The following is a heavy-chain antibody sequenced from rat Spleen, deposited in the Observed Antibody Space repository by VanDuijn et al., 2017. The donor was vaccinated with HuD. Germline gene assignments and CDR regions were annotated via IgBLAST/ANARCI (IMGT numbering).Heavy chain of an antibody. V-gene: IGHV5-20*01. CDR2: ISYDGGST. CDR3: TTDSYFDGTYYPGGFDY. D-gene: IGHD1-12*02. CDR1: GFTFSNYG. Sequence: EVQLVESDGGLVQPGRSMKLSCAASGFTFSNYGMAWVRQAPKKGLEWVAYISYDGGSTYYRDSVRGRFTISRDNAKSALYLQMDSLRSEDTATYYCTTDSYFDGTYYPGGFDYWGQGVMVTVSS. J-gene: IGHJ2*01.